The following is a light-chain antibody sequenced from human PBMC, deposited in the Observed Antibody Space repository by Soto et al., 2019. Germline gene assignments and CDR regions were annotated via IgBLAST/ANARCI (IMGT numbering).Light chain of an antibody. CDR3: HQSYDFPWT. J-gene: IGKJ1*01. Sequence: DIQVTQSPSSLSASAGDRVTITCWTSQSVSTYVTWYQQKPGKAPYLLIYRTSILQTGVPSRFSGAGSGTEFTLTVSSLQPEDFATYYCHQSYDFPWTFGQGTKVDI. V-gene: IGKV1-39*01. CDR2: RTS. CDR1: QSVSTY.